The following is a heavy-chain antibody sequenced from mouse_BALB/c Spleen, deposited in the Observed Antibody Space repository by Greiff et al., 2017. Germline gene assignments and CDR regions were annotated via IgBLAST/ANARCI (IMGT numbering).Heavy chain of an antibody. CDR2: IDPENGNT. V-gene: IGHV14-1*02. D-gene: IGHD2-2*01. CDR3: ARRGYLYAMDY. J-gene: IGHJ4*01. Sequence: EVQLQQSGAELVRPGALVKLSCKASGFNITDYYMHWVKQRPEQGLEWIGWIDPENGNTIYDPKFQGKASITADTSSNTAYLQLSSLTSEDTAVYYCARRGYLYAMDYWGQGTSVTVSS. CDR1: GFNITDYY.